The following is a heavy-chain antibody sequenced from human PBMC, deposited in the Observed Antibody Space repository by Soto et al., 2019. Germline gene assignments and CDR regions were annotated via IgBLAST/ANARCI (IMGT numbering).Heavy chain of an antibody. CDR1: GFTFNNYA. CDR2: ISHDGSNK. CDR3: ARGRGGSFYNWCFDL. J-gene: IGHJ2*01. V-gene: IGHV3-30-3*01. Sequence: QPGGSLRLSCAASGFTFNNYAIHWVRLAPGKGLEWVATISHDGSNKYYSDSVKGRFTISRDNSKNTLSPQMNSLTTEDTAVYYCARGRGGSFYNWCFDLWGRGALVTVSS. D-gene: IGHD2-15*01.